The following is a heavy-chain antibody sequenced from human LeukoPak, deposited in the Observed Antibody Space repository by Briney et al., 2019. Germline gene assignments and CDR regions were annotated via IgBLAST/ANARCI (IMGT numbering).Heavy chain of an antibody. V-gene: IGHV3-23*01. D-gene: IGHD3-22*01. J-gene: IGHJ4*02. Sequence: GSGDNTFSAYSVKGRFTISRDHSNHTLYVQMNSPRAEDPAVYYCARDLLYDSSGPYYFHYWGQGTLVTVSS. CDR2: GSGDNT. CDR3: ARDLLYDSSGPYYFHY.